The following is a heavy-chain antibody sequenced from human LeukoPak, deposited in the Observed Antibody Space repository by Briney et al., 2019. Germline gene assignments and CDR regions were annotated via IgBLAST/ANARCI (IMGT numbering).Heavy chain of an antibody. J-gene: IGHJ4*02. CDR2: IKPDGSEI. Sequence: GGSLRLSCAASGFTFSDSWMDWVRQAPGKGLEWVANIKPDGSEIYHVDSVKGRFTISRDNAKNSLYLQMNSLRAEDTAVYFCSHTLDSWGQGTLVTVSS. V-gene: IGHV3-7*02. CDR3: SHTLDS. CDR1: GFTFSDSW. D-gene: IGHD2/OR15-2a*01.